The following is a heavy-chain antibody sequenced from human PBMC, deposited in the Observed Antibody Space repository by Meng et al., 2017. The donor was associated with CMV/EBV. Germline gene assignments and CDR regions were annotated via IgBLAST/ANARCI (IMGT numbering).Heavy chain of an antibody. CDR2: INPSGGST. V-gene: IGHV1-46*01. D-gene: IGHD6-13*01. J-gene: IGHJ4*02. Sequence: QVRLVQSGAEVNKPRAPVKGSCKTAGYTFTSYYMHWVRQAPGQGLEWMGIINPSGGSTSYAQKFQGRVTMTRDTSTSTVYMELSSLRSEDTAVYYCARARSRKGSSYIAAAGPQMDYWGQGTLVTVSS. CDR3: ARARSRKGSSYIAAAGPQMDY. CDR1: GYTFTSYY.